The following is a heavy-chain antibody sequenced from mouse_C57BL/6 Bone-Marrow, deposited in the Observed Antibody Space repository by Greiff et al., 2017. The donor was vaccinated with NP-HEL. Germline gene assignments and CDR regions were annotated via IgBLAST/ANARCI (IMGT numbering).Heavy chain of an antibody. CDR2: INPSNGGT. J-gene: IGHJ1*03. D-gene: IGHD2-2*01. Sequence: QVQLQQPGTELVKPGTSVKLSCKSSGYTFTSYWMHWVQQRPGQGLEWIGNINPSNGGTNYNEKFKSKATLTVDKSSSTAYMQLSSLTSDDSAVYYCAREGRWLRRGYWYFDVWGTGTTVTVSS. CDR3: AREGRWLRRGYWYFDV. CDR1: GYTFTSYW. V-gene: IGHV1-53*01.